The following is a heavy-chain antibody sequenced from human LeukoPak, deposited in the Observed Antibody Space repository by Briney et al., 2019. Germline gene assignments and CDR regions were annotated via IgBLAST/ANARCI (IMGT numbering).Heavy chain of an antibody. V-gene: IGHV3-23*01. D-gene: IGHD3-3*01. CDR2: SGSGGST. Sequence: PGGSLRLSCAASGFTFSSYAMSWVRQAPGKGLEWVSGSGSGGSTYYADSVKGRFTISRDNYKNTLYLQMNSLRAEDTAVYYCAKGFWSGYYPNCWGQGTLVTVSS. CDR1: GFTFSSYA. CDR3: AKGFWSGYYPNC. J-gene: IGHJ4*02.